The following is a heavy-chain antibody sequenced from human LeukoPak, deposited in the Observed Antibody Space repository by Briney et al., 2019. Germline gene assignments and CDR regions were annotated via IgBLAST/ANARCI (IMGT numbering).Heavy chain of an antibody. V-gene: IGHV3-7*03. Sequence: AGGSLRLSCAASGFTFSSYWMSWVRQAPGKGLEWVANIKQDGSEKYYVDSVKGRFTISRDNAKNSLYLQMNSLRAEDTAVYYCAKNKHGTRGPYYFDYWGQGTLVTVSS. CDR3: AKNKHGTRGPYYFDY. J-gene: IGHJ4*02. CDR1: GFTFSSYW. CDR2: IKQDGSEK. D-gene: IGHD1-7*01.